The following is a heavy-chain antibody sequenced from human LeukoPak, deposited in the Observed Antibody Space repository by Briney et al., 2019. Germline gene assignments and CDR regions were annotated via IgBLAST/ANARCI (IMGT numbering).Heavy chain of an antibody. Sequence: GGSLRLSCAASGFTFSSYEMNWVRQAPGKGLEWVSYISSSDSTIYYADSVKGRFTISRDNAKNSLYLQMNSLRAEDTAVYYCARSPAARPTAVAGKFYYYYYGMDVWGQGTTVTVSS. CDR3: ARSPAARPTAVAGKFYYYYYGMDV. CDR2: ISSSDSTI. J-gene: IGHJ6*02. CDR1: GFTFSSYE. D-gene: IGHD6-19*01. V-gene: IGHV3-48*03.